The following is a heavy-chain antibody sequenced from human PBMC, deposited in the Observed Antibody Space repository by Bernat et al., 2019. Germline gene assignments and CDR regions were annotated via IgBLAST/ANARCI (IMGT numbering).Heavy chain of an antibody. Sequence: EVQLVDSGGGLVQPGGSLRLSCAASGFTFSSYWMHWVRQAPGGGGLEWVSRINSDGSSTSYADSVKGRFTISRDNAKTTLYLQMNSLRAEDTALYYCARSAWPHSLDYWGQGTLVTVSS. V-gene: IGHV3-74*01. CDR2: INSDGSST. CDR1: GFTFSSYW. J-gene: IGHJ4*02. CDR3: ARSAWPHSLDY.